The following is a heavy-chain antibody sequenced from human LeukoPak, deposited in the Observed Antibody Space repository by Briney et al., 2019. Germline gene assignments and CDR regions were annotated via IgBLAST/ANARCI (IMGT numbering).Heavy chain of an antibody. CDR1: GFTFRSYS. CDR2: IKQDGSEG. V-gene: IGHV3-7*01. CDR3: ATYTPTPRRGLDY. Sequence: GGSLRLSCVASGFTFRSYSMNWVRQAPGKGLEWVARIKQDGSEGSYVDSAKGRFTISRDAAQNSLYLQMTSLRAEDTAVYYCATYTPTPRRGLDYWGQGTLVTVSS. D-gene: IGHD3-10*01. J-gene: IGHJ4*02.